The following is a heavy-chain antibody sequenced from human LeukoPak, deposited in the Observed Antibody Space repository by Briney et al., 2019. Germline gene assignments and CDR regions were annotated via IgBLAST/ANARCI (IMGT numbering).Heavy chain of an antibody. CDR3: ARDEDGWLQLLTD. CDR2: IRYDGSNK. V-gene: IGHV3-30*02. J-gene: IGHJ4*02. D-gene: IGHD5-24*01. CDR1: GFTFSSYG. Sequence: GGSLRLSCAASGFTFSSYGMHWVRQAPGKGLEWVAFIRYDGSNKYYADSVKGRFTISRDNSKNTLYLQMNSLRAEDTAVYYCARDEDGWLQLLTDWGQGTLVTVSS.